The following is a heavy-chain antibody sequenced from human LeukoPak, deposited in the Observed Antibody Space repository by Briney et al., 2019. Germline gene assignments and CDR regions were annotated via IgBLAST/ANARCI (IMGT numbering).Heavy chain of an antibody. V-gene: IGHV1-18*01. CDR1: GYTFTSYG. CDR2: ISAYNGNT. D-gene: IGHD6-13*01. Sequence: GASVKVSCKASGYTFTSYGISWVRQAPGQGLEWMGWISAYNGNTNYAQKLQGRVTMTTDTSTNTAYMELRSLRSDDTAVYYCARDRGRSSWPYYFDYWGQGTLVTASS. J-gene: IGHJ4*02. CDR3: ARDRGRSSWPYYFDY.